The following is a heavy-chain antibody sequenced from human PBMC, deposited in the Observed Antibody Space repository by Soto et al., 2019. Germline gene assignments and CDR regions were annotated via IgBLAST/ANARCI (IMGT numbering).Heavy chain of an antibody. CDR3: AKDFDDSSGYSLAKMDYFDY. J-gene: IGHJ4*02. D-gene: IGHD3-22*01. Sequence: PGGSLRLSCAASGFTFSSYGMHWVRQAPGKGLEWVAVISYDGSNKYYADSVKGRFTISRDNSKNTLYLQMNSLRAEDTAVYYCAKDFDDSSGYSLAKMDYFDYWGRGTLVTVSS. CDR2: ISYDGSNK. CDR1: GFTFSSYG. V-gene: IGHV3-30*18.